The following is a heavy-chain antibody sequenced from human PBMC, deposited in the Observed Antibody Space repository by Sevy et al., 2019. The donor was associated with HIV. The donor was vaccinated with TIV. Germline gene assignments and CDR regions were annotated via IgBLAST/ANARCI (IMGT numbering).Heavy chain of an antibody. Sequence: PLRLSCAASGFTFDDYAMHWVRQAPGKGLDWLSGISWNSGSIGYADSVKGRFTISRDNAKNSLYLQMNSLKAEDTALYYCAKGGERVHYYYGMDVWGQGTTVTVSS. CDR1: GFTFDDYA. CDR2: ISWNSGSI. D-gene: IGHD3-10*01. J-gene: IGHJ6*02. CDR3: AKGGERVHYYYGMDV. V-gene: IGHV3-9*01.